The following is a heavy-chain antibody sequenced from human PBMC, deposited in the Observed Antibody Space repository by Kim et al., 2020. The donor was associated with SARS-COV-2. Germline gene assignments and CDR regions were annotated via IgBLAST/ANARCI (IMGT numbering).Heavy chain of an antibody. CDR3: ARPWGGDYYLYY. Sequence: RYSPSFQGQVTISADKSISTAYLQWSSLKASDTAMYYCARPWGGDYYLYYWGQGTLVTVSS. V-gene: IGHV5-51*01. D-gene: IGHD2-21*02. J-gene: IGHJ4*02.